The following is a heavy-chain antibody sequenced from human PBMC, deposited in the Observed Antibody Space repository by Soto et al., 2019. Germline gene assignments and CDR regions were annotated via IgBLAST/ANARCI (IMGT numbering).Heavy chain of an antibody. V-gene: IGHV1-18*01. D-gene: IGHD6-13*01. CDR3: ASPLYSSSRDYYYYYGMDV. CDR2: ISAYNGNT. J-gene: IGHJ6*02. CDR1: GYTFTSYG. Sequence: ASVKVSCKASGYTFTSYGISWVRQAPGQGLEWMGWISAYNGNTNYAQKLQGRVTMTTDTSTSTAYMELRSLRSDDTAVYYCASPLYSSSRDYYYYYGMDVWGQGTTVTVPS.